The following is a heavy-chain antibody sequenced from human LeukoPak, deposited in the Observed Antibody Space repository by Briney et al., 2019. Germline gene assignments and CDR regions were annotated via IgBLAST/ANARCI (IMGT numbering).Heavy chain of an antibody. D-gene: IGHD6-13*01. CDR3: TTDSRQLTTSYYFDY. V-gene: IGHV3-15*01. CDR1: GFTFSIAW. J-gene: IGHJ4*02. CDR2: IKDKADGGTT. Sequence: PGGSLRLSCAASGFTFSIAWMSWVRQAPGKGLEWVVRIKDKADGGTTDYAAPVKGRFTISRDDSKNTLYLQMNSLKTEDTAVYYCTTDSRQLTTSYYFDYWGQGTLVTVSS.